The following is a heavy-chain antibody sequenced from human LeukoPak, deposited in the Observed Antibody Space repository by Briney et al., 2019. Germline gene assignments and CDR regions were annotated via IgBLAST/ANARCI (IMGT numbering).Heavy chain of an antibody. CDR1: GFTFSTYW. CDR3: ARGGALVLWFGEPFDY. V-gene: IGHV3-7*03. J-gene: IGHJ4*02. D-gene: IGHD3-10*01. Sequence: GGSLRLSCAASGFTFSTYWMSWVRQAPGKGLEWVANIKQDGSEKYYVDSVKGRFTISRDNAKNSLYLQMNSLRAEDTAVYYCARGGALVLWFGEPFDYWGQGTLVTVSS. CDR2: IKQDGSEK.